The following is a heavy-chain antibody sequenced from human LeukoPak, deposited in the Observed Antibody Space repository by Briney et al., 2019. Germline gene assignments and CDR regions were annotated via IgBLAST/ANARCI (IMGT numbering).Heavy chain of an antibody. V-gene: IGHV3-49*04. CDR2: IRTKAYGGAT. J-gene: IGHJ4*02. CDR3: TRGPREWLAHYDY. CDR1: GFTFSSYA. D-gene: IGHD6-19*01. Sequence: GGSLRLSCAASGFTFSSYAMSWDRQAPGKGLEWVSFIRTKAYGGATEYAASVKGRFTISRDDSKSIAYLQMNSLKTEDTAVYFCTRGPREWLAHYDYWGQGTLVTVSS.